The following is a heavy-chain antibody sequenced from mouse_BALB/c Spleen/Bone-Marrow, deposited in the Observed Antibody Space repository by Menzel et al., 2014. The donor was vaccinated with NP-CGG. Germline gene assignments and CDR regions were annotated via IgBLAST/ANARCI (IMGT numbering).Heavy chain of an antibody. D-gene: IGHD2-14*01. CDR2: ISTYYGDA. CDR3: ARSGRYGTYYAMDY. V-gene: IGHV1S137*01. J-gene: IGHJ4*01. CDR1: GYTFTDYA. Sequence: QVQLQQSGAELVRPGVSVKISCKGSGYTFTDYAMHWVKQSHAKSLEWIGVISTYYGDASYNQKFKGKATMTVDKSSSTAYMELARLTSEDSAIYYCARSGRYGTYYAMDYWGQGTSATVPS.